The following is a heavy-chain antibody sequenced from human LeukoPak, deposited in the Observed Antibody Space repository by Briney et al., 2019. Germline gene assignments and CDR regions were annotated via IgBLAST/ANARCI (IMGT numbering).Heavy chain of an antibody. Sequence: SQTLSLTCTVSGGSISSGDYYWSWIRQPPGKGLEWIGYIYYSGSTYYNPSLKSRVTISVDTSKNQFSLKLSSVTAADTAVYCCARAVGGNWFDPWGQGTLVTVSS. D-gene: IGHD2-15*01. CDR3: ARAVGGNWFDP. V-gene: IGHV4-30-4*01. CDR1: GGSISSGDYY. J-gene: IGHJ5*02. CDR2: IYYSGST.